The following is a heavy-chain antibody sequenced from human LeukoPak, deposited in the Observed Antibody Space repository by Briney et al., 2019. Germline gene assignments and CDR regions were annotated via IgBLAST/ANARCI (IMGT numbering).Heavy chain of an antibody. CDR2: INTDGSST. CDR1: GFTFSSYW. D-gene: IGHD3-10*01. J-gene: IGHJ5*02. CDR3: ARDLGTMVRGVIFP. V-gene: IGHV3-74*01. Sequence: GGSLRLSCAASGFTFSSYWTHWVRQAPGKGLVWVSRINTDGSSTSYADSVKGRFTISRDNAKNTLYLQMNSLRAEDTAVYYCARDLGTMVRGVIFPWGQGTLVTVSS.